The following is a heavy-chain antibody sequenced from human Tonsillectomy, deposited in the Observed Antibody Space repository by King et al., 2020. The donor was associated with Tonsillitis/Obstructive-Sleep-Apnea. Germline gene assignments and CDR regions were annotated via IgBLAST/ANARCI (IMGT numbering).Heavy chain of an antibody. J-gene: IGHJ4*02. Sequence: VQLVESGGGLVQPGGSLRLSCAASGFTFSIYNMNWVRQSPGKGLEWVAYISSSSRTIYYADSVRGRFTISRDNAKNSLYLQMNSLRDEDTAVYYCARRGVATGPAFDYWGQGTLVTVSS. CDR1: GFTFSIYN. CDR3: ARRGVATGPAFDY. CDR2: ISSSSRTI. V-gene: IGHV3-48*02. D-gene: IGHD5-12*01.